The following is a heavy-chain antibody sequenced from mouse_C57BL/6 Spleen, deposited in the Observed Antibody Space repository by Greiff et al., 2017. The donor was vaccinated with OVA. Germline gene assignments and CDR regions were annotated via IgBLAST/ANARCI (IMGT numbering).Heavy chain of an antibody. V-gene: IGHV1-26*01. D-gene: IGHD2-3*01. CDR2: INPNNGGT. Sequence: EVQLQQSGPELVKPGASVKISCKASGYTFTDYYMNWVKQSHGKSLEWIGDINPNNGGTSYNQKFKGKAILTADKSSSTAYMELRSLTSEDSAVYYCTNIYDGYSCGQGTTLTVSS. CDR1: GYTFTDYY. CDR3: TNIYDGYS. J-gene: IGHJ2*01.